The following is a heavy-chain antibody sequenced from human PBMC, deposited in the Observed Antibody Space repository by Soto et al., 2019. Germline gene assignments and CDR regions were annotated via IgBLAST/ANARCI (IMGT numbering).Heavy chain of an antibody. V-gene: IGHV3-21*01. CDR3: ARDLYGDYAFDI. CDR1: GFTFSSYS. J-gene: IGHJ3*02. D-gene: IGHD4-17*01. Sequence: GGSLRLSCAVSGFTFSSYSMNWVRQAPGKGLEWVSSISSSSDYIYYADSVKGRFTISRDSARNSLYLQMNSLRAEDSAVYYCARDLYGDYAFDIWGQGTMVTVSS. CDR2: ISSSSDYI.